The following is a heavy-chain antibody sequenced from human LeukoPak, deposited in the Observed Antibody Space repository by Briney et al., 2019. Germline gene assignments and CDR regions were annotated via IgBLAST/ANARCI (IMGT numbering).Heavy chain of an antibody. Sequence: SETLSLTCTVSGGSISSYYWSWIRQPPGKGLEWIGYIYYSGSTNYNPSLKSRVTISVDTSKDQFSLKLSSVTAADTAVYYCARDRAMTTRYGYYYYGMDVWGQGTTVTVSS. CDR3: ARDRAMTTRYGYYYYGMDV. V-gene: IGHV4-59*01. J-gene: IGHJ6*02. CDR1: GGSISSYY. D-gene: IGHD4-11*01. CDR2: IYYSGST.